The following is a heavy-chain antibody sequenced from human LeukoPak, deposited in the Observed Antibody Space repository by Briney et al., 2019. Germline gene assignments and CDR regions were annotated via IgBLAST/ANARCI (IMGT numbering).Heavy chain of an antibody. V-gene: IGHV3-53*01. CDR1: GFTVSNNY. Sequence: GGSLRLSCAASGFTVSNNYMIWVRQAPGKGLEWVSLIYSNGVTNYADSVKGRFTISKDNSKNTLYLQMNSLRAEDTAVYYCARGEVPADYYYYMDVWGKGTTVTVSS. CDR2: IYSNGVT. CDR3: ARGEVPADYYYYMDV. D-gene: IGHD3-10*01. J-gene: IGHJ6*03.